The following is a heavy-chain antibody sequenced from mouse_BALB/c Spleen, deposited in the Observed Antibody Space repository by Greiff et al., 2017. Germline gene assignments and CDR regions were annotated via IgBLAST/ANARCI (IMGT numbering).Heavy chain of an antibody. CDR1: GYTFTSYW. CDR2: IYPGDGDT. D-gene: IGHD2-3*01. V-gene: IGHV1-87*01. CDR3: ARGEGWLLPH. J-gene: IGHJ3*01. Sequence: QVQLQQSGAELARPGASVKLSCKASGYTFTSYWMQWVKQRPGQGLEWIGAIYPGDGDTRYTQKFKGKATLTADKSSSTAYMQLSSLASEDSAVYYCARGEGWLLPHWGQGTLVTVSA.